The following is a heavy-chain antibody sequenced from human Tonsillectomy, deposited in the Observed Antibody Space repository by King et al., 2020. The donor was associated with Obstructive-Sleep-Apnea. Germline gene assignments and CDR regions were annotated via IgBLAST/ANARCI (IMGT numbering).Heavy chain of an antibody. CDR3: ARREVLRGVISFDAFDI. V-gene: IGHV1-3*01. CDR1: GYSFSNYA. J-gene: IGHJ3*02. CDR2: INPGNGNT. D-gene: IGHD3-10*01. Sequence: QLVQSGAEVKKPGASVNVSCKASGYSFSNYAIHWVRQAPGQRLEWMGWINPGNGNTKYSQNFQGRVTITMDTSASTAYMELNSLRSEDTAVYFCARREVLRGVISFDAFDIWGQGTMVTVSS.